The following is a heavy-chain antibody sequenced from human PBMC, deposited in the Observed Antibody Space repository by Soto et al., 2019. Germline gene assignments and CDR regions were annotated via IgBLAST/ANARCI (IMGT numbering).Heavy chain of an antibody. J-gene: IGHJ6*02. D-gene: IGHD1-26*01. CDR1: GFTFSSYG. CDR3: AKDVVVGATTGLGDYYYYYGMDV. Sequence: GGSLRLSCAASGFTFSSYGMHWVRQAPGKGLEWVAVISYDGSNKYYADSVKGRFTISRDNSKNTLYLQMNSLRAEDTAVYYCAKDVVVGATTGLGDYYYYYGMDVWGQGTKVTVS. CDR2: ISYDGSNK. V-gene: IGHV3-30*18.